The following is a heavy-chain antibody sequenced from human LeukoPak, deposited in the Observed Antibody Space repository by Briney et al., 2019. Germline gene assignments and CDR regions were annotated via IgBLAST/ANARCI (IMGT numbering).Heavy chain of an antibody. J-gene: IGHJ6*02. CDR2: ISGSGGST. Sequence: GGSLRLSCAASGFTFSDYYMSWIRQAPGKGLEWVSAISGSGGSTYYADSVKGRFTISRDNSKNTLYLQMNSLRAEDTAVYYCATSWGPDTSAFRWGRDGMDVWGQGTTVIVS. V-gene: IGHV3-23*01. CDR1: GFTFSDYY. CDR3: ATSWGPDTSAFRWGRDGMDV. D-gene: IGHD3-16*01.